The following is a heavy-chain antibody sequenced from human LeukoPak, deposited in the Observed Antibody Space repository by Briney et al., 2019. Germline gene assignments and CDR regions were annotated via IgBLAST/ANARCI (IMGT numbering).Heavy chain of an antibody. CDR1: GGSISSSGYY. J-gene: IGHJ5*02. D-gene: IGHD1/OR15-1a*01. CDR2: IYYSGST. CDR3: ARSPIRAAGTRWFDP. Sequence: SETLSLTCTVSGGSISSSGYYWGWIRQPPGKGLEWIGSIYYSGSTYYNPSLKSRVTISVDTSKNQFSLRLSSVNAADTAVYFCARSPIRAAGTRWFDPWGHGSLVTVSS. V-gene: IGHV4-39*01.